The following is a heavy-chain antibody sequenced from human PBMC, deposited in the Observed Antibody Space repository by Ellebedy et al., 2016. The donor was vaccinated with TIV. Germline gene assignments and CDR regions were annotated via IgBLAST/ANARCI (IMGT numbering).Heavy chain of an antibody. J-gene: IGHJ4*02. D-gene: IGHD4-17*01. CDR1: GFSFSNAW. CDR2: IKSKTDGETT. Sequence: GESLKISXAGSGFSFSNAWMRWVRQAPGKGLEWVGRIKSKTDGETTDYAAPVKGRFTISRDDSKNTLYLQMNSLKTEDSAVYYCTSLVTTVTLRHYWGQGTLVTVSS. V-gene: IGHV3-15*01. CDR3: TSLVTTVTLRHY.